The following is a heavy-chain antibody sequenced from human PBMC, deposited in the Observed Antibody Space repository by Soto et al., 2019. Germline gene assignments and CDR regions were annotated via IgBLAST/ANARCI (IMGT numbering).Heavy chain of an antibody. Sequence: GGSLRLSCAASGFTFSSYGMHWVRQAPGKGLEWVAVISYDGSNKYYADSVKGRFTISRDNSKNTLYLQMNSLRAEDTAVYYCAKDAYHIILTVAGPFDYWGQGALVTVSS. V-gene: IGHV3-30*18. CDR2: ISYDGSNK. CDR1: GFTFSSYG. D-gene: IGHD6-19*01. CDR3: AKDAYHIILTVAGPFDY. J-gene: IGHJ4*02.